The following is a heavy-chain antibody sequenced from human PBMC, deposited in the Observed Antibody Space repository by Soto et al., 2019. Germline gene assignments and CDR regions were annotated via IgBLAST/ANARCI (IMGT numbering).Heavy chain of an antibody. J-gene: IGHJ4*02. CDR1: GVSISGGGYY. V-gene: IGHV4-31*03. CDR2: IYYSGST. CDR3: ASYRLAVVGDFDH. D-gene: IGHD3-22*01. Sequence: QVQLQESGPGQVKPSQTLSLTCTVSGVSISGGGYYWSWIRQHPGKGLEWIGYIYYSGSTYYNPSLKSRVTISVVTSRNQFSLQLSSVTAADTAVYYCASYRLAVVGDFDHWGQGILVTVSS.